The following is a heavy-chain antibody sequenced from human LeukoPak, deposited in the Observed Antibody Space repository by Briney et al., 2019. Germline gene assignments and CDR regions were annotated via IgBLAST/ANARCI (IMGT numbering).Heavy chain of an antibody. CDR3: AKFADTAMAYGELDY. J-gene: IGHJ4*02. CDR1: GFTFSSYA. V-gene: IGHV3-23*01. CDR2: IGGSGGST. Sequence: GGFLRLSCAASGFTFSSYAMSWVRQAPGKGLEWVSAIGGSGGSTYYADSVKGRFTISRDNSKNTLYLQMNSLRAEDTAVYYCAKFADTAMAYGELDYWGQGTLVTVSS. D-gene: IGHD5-18*01.